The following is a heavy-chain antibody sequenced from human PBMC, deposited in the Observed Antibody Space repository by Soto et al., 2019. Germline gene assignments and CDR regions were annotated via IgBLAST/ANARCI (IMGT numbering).Heavy chain of an antibody. V-gene: IGHV3-74*01. CDR1: GFTFSSYW. Sequence: GGSLILSCAASGFTFSSYWMHWVRQAPGKGLVWVSRINSDGSSTSYADSVKGRFTISRDNAKNTLYLQMNSLRAEDTAVYYCASLCSGGSCKLDYWGQGTLVTVSS. CDR3: ASLCSGGSCKLDY. J-gene: IGHJ4*02. CDR2: INSDGSST. D-gene: IGHD2-15*01.